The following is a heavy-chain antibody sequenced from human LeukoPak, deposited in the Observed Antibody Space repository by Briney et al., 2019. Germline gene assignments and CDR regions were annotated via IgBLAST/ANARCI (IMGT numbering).Heavy chain of an antibody. Sequence: GGSLRLFCAASGFTFSSYAMHWVRQAPGKGLEWVAVISYDGSNKYYADSVKGRFTISRDNSKNTLYLQMNSLRAEDTAVYYCARERSSGWDAAFDIWGQGTMVTVSS. J-gene: IGHJ3*02. CDR1: GFTFSSYA. CDR3: ARERSSGWDAAFDI. CDR2: ISYDGSNK. V-gene: IGHV3-30-3*01. D-gene: IGHD6-19*01.